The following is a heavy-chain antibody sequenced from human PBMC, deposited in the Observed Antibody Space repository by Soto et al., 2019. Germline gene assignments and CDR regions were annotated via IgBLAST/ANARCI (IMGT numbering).Heavy chain of an antibody. Sequence: QVQLVQSGAEVKKPGASVKVSCKASGYTFTSYGISWVRQAPGHGLEWMGWISAYNGNTNYAQKLQGRVTMTTDTSTSTAYMELRSLRSDDTAVYYCARVFLQYSSPHYYYYGMDVWGQGTTVTVSS. J-gene: IGHJ6*02. CDR1: GYTFTSYG. CDR3: ARVFLQYSSPHYYYYGMDV. D-gene: IGHD6-6*01. V-gene: IGHV1-18*01. CDR2: ISAYNGNT.